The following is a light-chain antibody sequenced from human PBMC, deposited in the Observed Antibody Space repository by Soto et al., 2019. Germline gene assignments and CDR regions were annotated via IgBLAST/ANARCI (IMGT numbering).Light chain of an antibody. CDR3: KQYNSQRT. J-gene: IGKJ1*01. V-gene: IGKV1-5*03. Sequence: DIQMTQSPSTLSASVGDRVTITCRASQYISSWLAWYQQKPGKAPKLLIYKASSLESGVPSRFSGSGSGTEFTLTISSLQPDDFAPYYCKQYNSQRTFGQGTKVEIK. CDR1: QYISSW. CDR2: KAS.